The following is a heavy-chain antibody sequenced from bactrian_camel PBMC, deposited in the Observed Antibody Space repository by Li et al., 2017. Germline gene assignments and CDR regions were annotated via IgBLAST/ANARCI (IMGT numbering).Heavy chain of an antibody. J-gene: IGHJ4*01. CDR3: AASTNRVCSMVAGNYND. CDR1: AVNSRFC. V-gene: IGHV3S1*01. Sequence: HVQLVESGGGSVQTGGSLRLSCDASAVNSRFCMGWFRQAPGKEREGVAAITTGGGITYYADSVKGRFTISQDNAKNTLYLQMDSLLPEDTAMYYCAASTNRVCSMVAGNYNDWGQGTQVTVS. CDR2: ITTGGGIT. D-gene: IGHD2*01.